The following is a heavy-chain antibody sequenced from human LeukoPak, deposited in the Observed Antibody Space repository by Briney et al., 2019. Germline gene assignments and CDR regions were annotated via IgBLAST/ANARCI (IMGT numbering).Heavy chain of an antibody. V-gene: IGHV4-34*01. CDR3: ARGDIVVVPAAMDY. D-gene: IGHD2-2*01. Sequence: SETLSLTCAVYGGSFSGYYWSWIRQPPGKGLEWIGEINHSGSTNYDPSLKSRVTISVDTSKNQFSLKLSSVTAADTAVYYCARGDIVVVPAAMDYWGQGTLVTVSS. J-gene: IGHJ4*02. CDR1: GGSFSGYY. CDR2: INHSGST.